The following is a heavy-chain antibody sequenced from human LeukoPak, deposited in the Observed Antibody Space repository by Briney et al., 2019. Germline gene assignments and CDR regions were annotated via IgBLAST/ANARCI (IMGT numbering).Heavy chain of an antibody. CDR3: ARGGEGYSYGYDNWFDP. J-gene: IGHJ5*02. CDR1: GFAFSSYG. CDR2: IWYDGSNK. D-gene: IGHD5-18*01. V-gene: IGHV3-33*01. Sequence: GGSLRLSCAASGFAFSSYGMHWVRQDPGKGLEWVAVIWYDGSNKYYADSVKGRFTISRDNSKNTLYLQMNSLRAEDTAVYYCARGGEGYSYGYDNWFDPWGQGTLVTVSS.